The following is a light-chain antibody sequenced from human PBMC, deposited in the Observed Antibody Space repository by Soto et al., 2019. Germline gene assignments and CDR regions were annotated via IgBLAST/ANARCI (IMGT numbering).Light chain of an antibody. CDR3: QQYNNWPLLT. CDR1: ESVAGY. Sequence: EIVLTQSPATLSLSPGERATLSCRASESVAGYLAWYQQKPGLPPRLLIYGASTRATGIPARFSGSGSGTEFTLTISSLQSEDFAVYYCQQYNNWPLLTFGGGTKVDIK. V-gene: IGKV3D-15*01. J-gene: IGKJ4*01. CDR2: GAS.